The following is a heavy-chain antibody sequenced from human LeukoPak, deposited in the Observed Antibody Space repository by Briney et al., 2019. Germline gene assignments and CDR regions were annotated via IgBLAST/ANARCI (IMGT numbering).Heavy chain of an antibody. CDR3: AKSDYYDSSGYYSFIDY. V-gene: IGHV3-9*01. Sequence: PGRSLRLSCAASGFTFDDYAMHWVRQAPGKGLEWVSGISWNSGSIGYADSVKGRFTISRDNAKNSLYLQMNSLRAEDTALYYCAKSDYYDSSGYYSFIDYWGQGTLVTVSS. J-gene: IGHJ4*02. D-gene: IGHD3-22*01. CDR1: GFTFDDYA. CDR2: ISWNSGSI.